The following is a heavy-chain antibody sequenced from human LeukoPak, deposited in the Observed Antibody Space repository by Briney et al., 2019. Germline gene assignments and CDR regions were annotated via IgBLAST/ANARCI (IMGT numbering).Heavy chain of an antibody. CDR2: ISYDGSNK. CDR3: AKDLESIAVAGTLVY. Sequence: GGSLRLSCAASGFTFSSYGMHWVRQAPGKGLEWAAVISYDGSNKYYADSVKGRFTISRDNSKNTLYLQMNSLRAEDTAVYYCAKDLESIAVAGTLVYWGQGTLVTVSS. J-gene: IGHJ4*02. V-gene: IGHV3-30*18. D-gene: IGHD6-19*01. CDR1: GFTFSSYG.